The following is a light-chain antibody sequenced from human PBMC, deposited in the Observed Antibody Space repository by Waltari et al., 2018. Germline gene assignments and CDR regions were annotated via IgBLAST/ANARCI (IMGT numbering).Light chain of an antibody. Sequence: EIVLTQSPGTLSLSPGERATLSCRASQSVSRSLAWYQQKPGQAPRLLIYDASTRATGIPDRSRGSGSGTDFSLTISRLEPEDFAVYYCQKYVSLPATFGQGTKVEIK. V-gene: IGKV3-20*01. J-gene: IGKJ1*01. CDR3: QKYVSLPAT. CDR1: QSVSRS. CDR2: DAS.